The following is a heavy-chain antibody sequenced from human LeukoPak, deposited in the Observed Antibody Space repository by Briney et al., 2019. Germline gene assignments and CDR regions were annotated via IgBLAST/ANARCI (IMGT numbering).Heavy chain of an antibody. CDR1: GFKFDDYA. CDR2: IPWTNAGE. J-gene: IGHJ6*02. D-gene: IGHD3-16*01. CDR3: AKGRGADTSYGMNV. V-gene: IGHV3-9*01. Sequence: GRSLRLSCAASGFKFDDYAMHWVRQAPGKGLEWVSSIPWTNAGEAYADSVKGPCTISRDNAKNGVYLELKSLKAEDTALYYCAKGRGADTSYGMNVWGQGTTVIVSS.